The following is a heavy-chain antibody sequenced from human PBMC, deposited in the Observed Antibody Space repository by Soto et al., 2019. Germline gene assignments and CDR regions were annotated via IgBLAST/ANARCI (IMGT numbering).Heavy chain of an antibody. Sequence: GGSLRLSCAASGFTFSSYGMHWVRQAPGKGLEWVSAISGSGGSTYYADSVKGRFTISRDNSKNTLYLQMNSLRAEDTAVYYCAKEYFRVYYDILTGYPEYYFDYWGQGTLVTVSS. D-gene: IGHD3-9*01. CDR3: AKEYFRVYYDILTGYPEYYFDY. CDR1: GFTFSSYG. CDR2: ISGSGGST. J-gene: IGHJ4*02. V-gene: IGHV3-23*01.